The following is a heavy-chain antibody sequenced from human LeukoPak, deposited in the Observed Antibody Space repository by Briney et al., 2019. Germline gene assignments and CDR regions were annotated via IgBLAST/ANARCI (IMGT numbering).Heavy chain of an antibody. D-gene: IGHD1-1*01. CDR3: ARISVERPNYYGMDV. V-gene: IGHV3-48*04. CDR2: ITNSGNSK. Sequence: GGSLRLSCAASEFTFSSYSMNWVRQAPGKGLEWVSYITNSGNSKSYADSVKGRFTISRDNAKNSLYPQMNSLRAEDTAVYYCARISVERPNYYGMDVWGQGTTVTVSS. J-gene: IGHJ6*02. CDR1: EFTFSSYS.